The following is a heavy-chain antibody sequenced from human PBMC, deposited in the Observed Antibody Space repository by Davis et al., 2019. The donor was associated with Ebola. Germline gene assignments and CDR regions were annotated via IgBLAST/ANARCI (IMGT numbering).Heavy chain of an antibody. CDR1: GFSVSTKY. J-gene: IGHJ6*04. CDR3: ARDGSYGGPLDVYYHYGMDV. V-gene: IGHV3-53*01. Sequence: GGSLRLSCAASGFSVSTKYMSWVRQAPGKGLQWVSLIYGGGGTYYADSVKGRFIISRDDSKNTVYLQMSSLRGEDTAVYYCARDGSYGGPLDVYYHYGMDVWGKGTTVTVSS. D-gene: IGHD4/OR15-4a*01. CDR2: IYGGGGT.